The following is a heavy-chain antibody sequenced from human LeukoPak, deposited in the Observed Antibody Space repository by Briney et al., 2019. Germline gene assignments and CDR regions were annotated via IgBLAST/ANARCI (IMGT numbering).Heavy chain of an antibody. CDR3: VKDPFYGGNPLYYFDY. CDR1: GFTFSSYA. V-gene: IGHV3-64D*06. CDR2: ITGDGGRT. D-gene: IGHD4-23*01. Sequence: GGSLRLSCSASGFTFSSYAMHWVRQAPGKGLECVSAITGDGGRTYYADSVKGRFTIFRDNSKNTLYLQMNSLRAEDTAVYYCVKDPFYGGNPLYYFDYWGQGTLVTVSS. J-gene: IGHJ4*02.